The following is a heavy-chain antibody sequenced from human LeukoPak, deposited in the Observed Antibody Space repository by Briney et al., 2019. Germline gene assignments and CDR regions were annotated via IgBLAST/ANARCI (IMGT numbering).Heavy chain of an antibody. J-gene: IGHJ3*02. CDR2: ISYSGST. D-gene: IGHD5-24*01. Sequence: SETLSLNCTVSDGSISSSYYYWGWIRQPPGKGLEWIGSISYSGSTYYNPSLKSRLTISVDTSKNQFSLKLSSVTAADTAVYYCASYNWRSSAFDIWGQGTMVTVSS. V-gene: IGHV4-39*01. CDR1: DGSISSSYYY. CDR3: ASYNWRSSAFDI.